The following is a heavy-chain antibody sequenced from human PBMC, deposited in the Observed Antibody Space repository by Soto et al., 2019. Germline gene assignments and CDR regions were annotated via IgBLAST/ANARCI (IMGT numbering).Heavy chain of an antibody. Sequence: GGSLRLSCAASGFTFSSYGMHWVRQAPGKGLEWVAVISYDGSNKYYADSVKGRFTISRDNSKNTLYLKMNSLRAEDTAVYYCAKVGAVAGTNNYGMDVWGQGTTVTVSS. J-gene: IGHJ6*02. V-gene: IGHV3-30*18. CDR3: AKVGAVAGTNNYGMDV. D-gene: IGHD6-19*01. CDR2: ISYDGSNK. CDR1: GFTFSSYG.